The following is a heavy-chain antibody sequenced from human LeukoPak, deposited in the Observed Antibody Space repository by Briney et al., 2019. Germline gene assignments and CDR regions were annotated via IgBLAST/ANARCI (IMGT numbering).Heavy chain of an antibody. Sequence: ASVKVSCKASGYTLTSYGISWVRQAPGQGLEWMGWISAYNGNTNYAQKLQGRVTMTTDTSTSTAYMELRSLRSDDTAVYYCARTDIVVVLRPSGVWFDPWGQGTLVTVSS. V-gene: IGHV1-18*01. CDR3: ARTDIVVVLRPSGVWFDP. CDR2: ISAYNGNT. J-gene: IGHJ5*02. D-gene: IGHD2-15*01. CDR1: GYTLTSYG.